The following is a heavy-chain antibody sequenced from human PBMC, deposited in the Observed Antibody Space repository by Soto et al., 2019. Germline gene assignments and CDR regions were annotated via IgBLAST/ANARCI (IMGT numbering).Heavy chain of an antibody. CDR2: IIPIFGTA. V-gene: IGHV1-69*06. J-gene: IGHJ3*02. D-gene: IGHD5-12*01. Sequence: QVQLVQSGAEVKKPGSSVKVSCKASGGTFSSYAISWVRQAPGQGLEWMGGIIPIFGTANYAQKFQGRVTITANKSTSTAYMELSSLRSEDTAVYYCARGTPRGYSGYDHDAFDICGQGTMVTVSS. CDR3: ARGTPRGYSGYDHDAFDI. CDR1: GGTFSSYA.